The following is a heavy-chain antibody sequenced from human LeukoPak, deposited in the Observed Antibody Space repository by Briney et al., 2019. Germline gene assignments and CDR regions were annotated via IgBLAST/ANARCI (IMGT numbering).Heavy chain of an antibody. CDR1: GGSISSSSYY. D-gene: IGHD6-19*01. CDR3: ARAQGGWSDY. Sequence: SETLSLTCTVSGGSISSSSYYWGWIRQPPGKGLEWIGYIYYSGSTNYNPSLKSRVTISVDTSKNQFSLKLSSVTAADTAVYYCARAQGGWSDYWGQGTLVTVSS. V-gene: IGHV4-61*05. CDR2: IYYSGST. J-gene: IGHJ4*02.